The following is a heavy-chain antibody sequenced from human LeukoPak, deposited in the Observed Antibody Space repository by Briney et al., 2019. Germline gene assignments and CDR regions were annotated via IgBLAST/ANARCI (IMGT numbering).Heavy chain of an antibody. CDR1: GYTLTGYY. V-gene: IGHV1-2*02. J-gene: IGHJ4*02. CDR2: INPNSGGT. Sequence: ASVKVSCKASGYTLTGYYMHWVRQAPGQGLEWMGWINPNSGGTNYAQKFQGRVTMTRDTSISTAYMELSRLRSDDTAVYYCARDRLRFGIYDYCGQGTLVTVSS. CDR3: ARDRLRFGIYDY. D-gene: IGHD3-10*01.